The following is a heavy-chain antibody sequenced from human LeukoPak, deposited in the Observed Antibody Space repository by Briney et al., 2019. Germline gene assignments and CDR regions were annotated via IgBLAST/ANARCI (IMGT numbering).Heavy chain of an antibody. CDR3: AKVAGYFEN. V-gene: IGHV3-23*01. J-gene: IGHJ4*02. Sequence: PGGSLRLSCAASGFPFSSYGMRWVRQAPGKGLEWVSAISGGGDFTYYTDSVKGRFTISRDNSKSTVYLQMNSLRAEDTAVYYCAKVAGYFENWGQGTLVTVSS. CDR2: ISGGGDFT. CDR1: GFPFSSYG.